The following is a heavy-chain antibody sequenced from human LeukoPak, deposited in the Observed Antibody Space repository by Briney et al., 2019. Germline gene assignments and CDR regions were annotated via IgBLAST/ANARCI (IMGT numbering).Heavy chain of an antibody. V-gene: IGHV3-23*01. CDR2: ISSSGGST. CDR1: GFTFSSYA. CDR3: AKDLWSGGSCCDAFDI. Sequence: PGASLRLSCAASGFTFSSYAMSWVRQAPGKGLEWVSGISSSGGSTYYADAVKGRFTISRDKSKNTLYLQMNSLRVEDTAVYYCAKDLWSGGSCCDAFDIWGQGTMVTVSS. D-gene: IGHD2-15*01. J-gene: IGHJ3*02.